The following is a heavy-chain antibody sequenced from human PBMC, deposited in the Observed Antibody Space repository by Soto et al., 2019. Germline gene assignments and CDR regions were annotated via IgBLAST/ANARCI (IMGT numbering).Heavy chain of an antibody. CDR3: ARRGYIHCTTTSCPNYFDY. D-gene: IGHD2-2*01. Sequence: PSETLSLTCTVSGGSISSSSYYWGWIRQPPGKGLEWIVSIYYSGNTYYNPSLKSRVTISVDTPQNQFSLKLSSVTAADTAVYYCARRGYIHCTTTSCPNYFDYWGQGTLVTVSS. V-gene: IGHV4-39*01. J-gene: IGHJ4*02. CDR1: GGSISSSSYY. CDR2: IYYSGNT.